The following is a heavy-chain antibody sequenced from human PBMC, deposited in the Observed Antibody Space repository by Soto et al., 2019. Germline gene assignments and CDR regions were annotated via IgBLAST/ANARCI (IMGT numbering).Heavy chain of an antibody. CDR3: ASVETRFLEWLPPRDY. J-gene: IGHJ4*02. D-gene: IGHD3-3*01. V-gene: IGHV3-48*01. Sequence: GGSLRLSCAASGFTFSSYSMNWVRQAPGKGLEWVSYISSSSSTIYYADSVKGRFTISRDNAKNSLYLQMNSLRAEDTAVYYCASVETRFLEWLPPRDYWGQGTLVTVSS. CDR1: GFTFSSYS. CDR2: ISSSSSTI.